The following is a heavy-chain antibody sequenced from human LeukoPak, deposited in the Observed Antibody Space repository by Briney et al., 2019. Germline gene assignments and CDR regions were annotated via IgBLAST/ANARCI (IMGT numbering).Heavy chain of an antibody. Sequence: SETLSLTCTVSGGSISGSSYYWGWIRQPPGKGLEWIGSIYYSGSTNYNPSLKSRVTISVDTSKNQFSLKLSSVTAADTAVYYCARERDSSGYIPQFDYWGQGTLVTVSS. V-gene: IGHV4-39*07. J-gene: IGHJ4*02. D-gene: IGHD3-22*01. CDR2: IYYSGST. CDR1: GGSISGSSYY. CDR3: ARERDSSGYIPQFDY.